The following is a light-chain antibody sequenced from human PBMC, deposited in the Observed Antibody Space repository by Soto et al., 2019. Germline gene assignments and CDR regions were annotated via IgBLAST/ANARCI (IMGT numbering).Light chain of an antibody. Sequence: DIPMTQSPSSLSASVGDRVTITCRAIQSISSYLNWYQQKPGKAPKLLIYAASSLQSGVPSRFSGSGSGTDFTLTISSLQPEDFATYYCQQSYSTPPTFGQGTKVEIK. V-gene: IGKV1-39*01. CDR2: AAS. CDR1: QSISSY. CDR3: QQSYSTPPT. J-gene: IGKJ1*01.